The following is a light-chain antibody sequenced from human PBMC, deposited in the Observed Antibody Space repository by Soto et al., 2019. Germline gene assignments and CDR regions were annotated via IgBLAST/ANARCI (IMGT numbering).Light chain of an antibody. CDR3: YSYAGENLYV. V-gene: IGLV2-23*01. CDR2: EGT. J-gene: IGLJ1*01. Sequence: LAQPASVSASPGQSITIPCTGTSSDVGSYNLVSWFQQHPGKVPKLLIYEGTKRPSGLSDRFSGSKSGTTASLTISGLQAEDEAHYYCYSYAGENLYVFGTGTKVTVL. CDR1: SSDVGSYNL.